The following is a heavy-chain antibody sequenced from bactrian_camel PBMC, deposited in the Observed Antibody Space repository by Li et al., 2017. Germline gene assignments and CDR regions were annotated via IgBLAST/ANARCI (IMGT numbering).Heavy chain of an antibody. CDR2: IAANGRT. CDR3: AADTRKGPIYCTLNPGPDFNY. Sequence: QLVESGGGSVQSGGSLRLSCVASGSPYKTYSLGWFRQTPTNERGGVAAIAANGRTVYADSVKGRFTISQANDKNTVFLQMNNLTPEDTAMYYCAADTRKGPIYCTLNPGPDFNYWGQGTQVTVS. D-gene: IGHD3*01. CDR1: GSPYKTYS. J-gene: IGHJ4*01. V-gene: IGHV3S53*01.